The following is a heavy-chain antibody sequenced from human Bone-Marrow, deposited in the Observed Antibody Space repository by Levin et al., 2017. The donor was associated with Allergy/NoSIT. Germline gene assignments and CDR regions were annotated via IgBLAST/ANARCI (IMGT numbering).Heavy chain of an antibody. J-gene: IGHJ3*02. CDR1: GFTFSDYF. D-gene: IGHD3-22*01. Sequence: PGESLKISCAASGFTFSDYFMSWIRQAPGKGLEWVSYISSHPYRLYYADSVKGRFTISRDNGKNSLYLQMDSLRVEDTAVYYCARIYSSEETFDIWGQGTMVTVSS. CDR2: ISSHPYRL. V-gene: IGHV3-11*01. CDR3: ARIYSSEETFDI.